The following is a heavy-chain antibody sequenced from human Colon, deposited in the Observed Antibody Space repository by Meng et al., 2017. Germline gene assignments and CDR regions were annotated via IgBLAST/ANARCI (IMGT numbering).Heavy chain of an antibody. Sequence: GESLKISCAASGFTFSSYGLHWVRQAPGKGLEWVSVIWYDGSNKHYADSVKGRFTISRDNSKNTLYLQMNSLGTEDTTVYYCARGRIAVAGFYYYYCGLDVWGQGTTVTVSS. D-gene: IGHD6-19*01. CDR1: GFTFSSYG. J-gene: IGHJ6*02. CDR2: IWYDGSNK. V-gene: IGHV3-33*01. CDR3: ARGRIAVAGFYYYYCGLDV.